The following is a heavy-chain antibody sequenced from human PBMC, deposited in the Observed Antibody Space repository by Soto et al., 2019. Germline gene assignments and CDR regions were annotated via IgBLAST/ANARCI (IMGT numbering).Heavy chain of an antibody. V-gene: IGHV3-53*05. CDR2: ISSGGNT. J-gene: IGHJ4*02. CDR3: ARVQSDGNGWYHFDY. D-gene: IGHD6-19*01. CDR1: EVSVYSNR. Sequence: PGVPLWLSRTVSEVSVYSNRLDYLRKAPAKGLEWASVISSGGNTDYADSVRGRFTISRDSSRNTEYLQMNRLRPEDTAVYYCARVQSDGNGWYHFDYWGRGTLVTVS.